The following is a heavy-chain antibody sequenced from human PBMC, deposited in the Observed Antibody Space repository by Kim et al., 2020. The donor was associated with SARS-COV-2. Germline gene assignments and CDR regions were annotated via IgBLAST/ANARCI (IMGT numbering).Heavy chain of an antibody. CDR3: TRGGPIQRHNWFDP. Sequence: NPYLRSRVTISVDPSKNQFSLKLSSVTAADTAVYYCTRGGPIQRHNWFDPWGQGILVPVSS. D-gene: IGHD3-16*01. V-gene: IGHV4-61*02. J-gene: IGHJ5*02.